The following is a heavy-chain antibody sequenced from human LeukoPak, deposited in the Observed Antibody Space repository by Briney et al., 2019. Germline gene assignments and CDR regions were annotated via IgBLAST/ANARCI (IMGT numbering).Heavy chain of an antibody. CDR2: ISGSGGST. V-gene: IGHV3-23*01. Sequence: GGSLRLSCAASGFTFSSYAMSWVRQAPGKGLEWVSAISGSGGSTYYADSVKGRFTISRDNSKNTPCLQMNSLRAEDTAVYYCANAPYGDSDYWGQGTLVTVSS. CDR3: ANAPYGDSDY. J-gene: IGHJ4*02. CDR1: GFTFSSYA. D-gene: IGHD4-17*01.